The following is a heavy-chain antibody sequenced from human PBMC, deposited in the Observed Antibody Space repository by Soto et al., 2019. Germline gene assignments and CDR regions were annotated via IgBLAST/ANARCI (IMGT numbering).Heavy chain of an antibody. V-gene: IGHV1-69*01. Sequence: KSSCKPPETPFGSYATSGVQKPPEQVLGGMGGIIPIFGTANYAQKFQGRVTVTADESTSTAYMELSSLRSEDTAVYYCARAVDTAMVTSRPVPSCMDVWGQGTTVTVSS. J-gene: IGHJ6*02. CDR2: IIPIFGTA. D-gene: IGHD5-18*01. CDR1: ETPFGSYA. CDR3: ARAVDTAMVTSRPVPSCMDV.